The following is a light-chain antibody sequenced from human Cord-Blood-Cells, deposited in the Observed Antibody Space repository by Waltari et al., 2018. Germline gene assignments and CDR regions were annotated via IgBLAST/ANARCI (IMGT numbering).Light chain of an antibody. CDR2: DVS. CDR3: SSYTSSSLGV. J-gene: IGLJ1*01. V-gene: IGLV2-14*03. Sequence: QSALTQPASVSGSPGQSITISCTGTSSDVGGSNYVPWYQHHPGKAPKLMIYDVSNRPSGVSNRFSGSKSGNTASLTISGLQAEDEADYYCSSYTSSSLGVFGTGTKVTVL. CDR1: SSDVGGSNY.